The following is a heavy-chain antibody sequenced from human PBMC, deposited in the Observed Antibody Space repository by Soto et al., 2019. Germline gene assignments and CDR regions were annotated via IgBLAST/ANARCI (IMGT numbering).Heavy chain of an antibody. CDR2: IIPISGTT. CDR3: ARGYCSGGNCYSGMDV. CDR1: GGTFSTHA. J-gene: IGHJ6*02. D-gene: IGHD2-15*01. V-gene: IGHV1-69*13. Sequence: SVKVSCKASGGTFSTHAIIWVRQAPGHGLEWMGGIIPISGTTYYTQKFQGRVTITADEPTSTAFMELSSLKSEDTAVFYCARGYCSGGNCYSGMDVRGQGTMVTVSS.